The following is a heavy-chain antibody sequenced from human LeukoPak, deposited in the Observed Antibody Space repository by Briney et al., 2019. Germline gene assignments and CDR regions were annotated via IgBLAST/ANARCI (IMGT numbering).Heavy chain of an antibody. V-gene: IGHV3-30-3*01. CDR1: GFTFSSYA. D-gene: IGHD3-10*01. Sequence: GGSLRLSCAASGFTFSSYAMPGVRQAPGKGLEGVAVISYDGSNKYYADSVKGRFTISRDNSKNTLYLQMNSLRAEDTAVYYCAREVTMVRGVIGFFDYWGQGTLVTVSS. J-gene: IGHJ4*02. CDR2: ISYDGSNK. CDR3: AREVTMVRGVIGFFDY.